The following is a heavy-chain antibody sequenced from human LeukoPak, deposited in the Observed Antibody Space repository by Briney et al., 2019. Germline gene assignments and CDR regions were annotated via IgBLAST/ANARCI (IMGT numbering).Heavy chain of an antibody. CDR1: GGSISSSNW. D-gene: IGHD2-2*01. CDR2: INHSGST. V-gene: IGHV4-4*02. Sequence: SETLSLTCAVSGGSISSSNWWSWVRQPPGKGLEWIGEINHSGSTNYNPSLKSRVTISVDTSKNQFSLKLSSVTAADTAVYYCARRGCGYCSSTSCYCYYYYYMDVWGKGTTVAVSS. CDR3: ARRGCGYCSSTSCYCYYYYYMDV. J-gene: IGHJ6*03.